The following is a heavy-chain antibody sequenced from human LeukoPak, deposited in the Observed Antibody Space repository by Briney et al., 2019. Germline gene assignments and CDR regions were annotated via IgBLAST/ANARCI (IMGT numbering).Heavy chain of an antibody. CDR3: ARARERRGYYYMDV. CDR1: GFTFSSYS. V-gene: IGHV3-21*01. J-gene: IGHJ6*03. CDR2: ISSSSSYI. D-gene: IGHD1-26*01. Sequence: KSGGSLRLSCAASGFTFSSYSMNWVRQAPGKGLEWVSSISSSSSYIYYADSVKGRFTISRDNAKNSLYLQMNSLRAEDTAVYYCARARERRGYYYMDVWGKGTTVTVSS.